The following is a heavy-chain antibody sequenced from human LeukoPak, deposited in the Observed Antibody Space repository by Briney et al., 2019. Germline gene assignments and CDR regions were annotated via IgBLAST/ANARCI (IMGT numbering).Heavy chain of an antibody. CDR3: ARDPTIFGVVIIDHYYMDV. CDR2: IKQDGSEK. V-gene: IGHV3-7*01. J-gene: IGHJ6*03. Sequence: GGSLRLSCAASGFTFSSYWMSWVRQAPGKGLEWVANIKQDGSEKYYVDSVKGRFTISRDNAKNSLYLQMNSLRAEDTAVYYCARDPTIFGVVIIDHYYMDVWGKGTTVTVSS. D-gene: IGHD3-3*01. CDR1: GFTFSSYW.